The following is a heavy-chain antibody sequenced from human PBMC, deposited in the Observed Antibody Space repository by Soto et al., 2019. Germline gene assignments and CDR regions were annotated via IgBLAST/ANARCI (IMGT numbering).Heavy chain of an antibody. Sequence: GGSLRLSCAASGFTFSSYWMHWVRQAPGKGLVWVSRIKTDGSSTTYADSVKGRFTISRDNAKNTLYLQMNSLRAEDTAVYYCVRDLGIGGFADYWGQGTLVTVSS. J-gene: IGHJ4*02. V-gene: IGHV3-74*03. D-gene: IGHD2-15*01. CDR2: IKTDGSST. CDR3: VRDLGIGGFADY. CDR1: GFTFSSYW.